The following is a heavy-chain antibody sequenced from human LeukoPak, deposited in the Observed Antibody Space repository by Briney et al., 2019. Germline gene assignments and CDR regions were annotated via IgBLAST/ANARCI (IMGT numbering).Heavy chain of an antibody. D-gene: IGHD3-22*01. CDR1: GYSFTSYG. V-gene: IGHV1-18*01. J-gene: IGHJ4*02. CDR3: ARGLGYYDSSGYLSRY. Sequence: GESLKISCKGSGYSFTSYGISWVRQAPGQGLEWMGWISAYNGNTNYAQKLQGRVTMTTDTSTSTAYMELRSLRSDDTAVYYCARGLGYYDSSGYLSRYWGQGTLVTVSS. CDR2: ISAYNGNT.